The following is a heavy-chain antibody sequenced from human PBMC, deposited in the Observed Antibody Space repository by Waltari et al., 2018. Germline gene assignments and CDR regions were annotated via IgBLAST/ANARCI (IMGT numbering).Heavy chain of an antibody. CDR3: ARTPVGGVWQQLVYYYYYGMDV. D-gene: IGHD6-13*01. V-gene: IGHV4-4*02. J-gene: IGHJ6*02. Sequence: QVQLQESGPGLVKPSGTLSLTCAVSGGSISSSNWWSWVRQPPGKGLEWIGEIYHSGSTNYHPSLKSRVTISVDKSKNQFSLKLSSLTAADTAVYYCARTPVGGVWQQLVYYYYYGMDVWGQGTTVTVSS. CDR1: GGSISSSNW. CDR2: IYHSGST.